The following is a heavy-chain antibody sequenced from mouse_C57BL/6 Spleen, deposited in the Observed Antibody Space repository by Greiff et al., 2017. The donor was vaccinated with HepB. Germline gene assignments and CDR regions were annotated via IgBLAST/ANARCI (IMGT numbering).Heavy chain of an antibody. J-gene: IGHJ2*01. Sequence: QVQLQQPGAELVKPGASVKLSCKASGYTFTSYWMHWVKQRPGQGLEWIGMIHPNSGSTNYNEKFKSKATLTVDKSSSTAYMQLSSLTAEDSAVYYCARELRGGFDCWGEGTTLTVSS. CDR3: ARELRGGFDC. D-gene: IGHD2-4*01. V-gene: IGHV1-64*01. CDR2: IHPNSGST. CDR1: GYTFTSYW.